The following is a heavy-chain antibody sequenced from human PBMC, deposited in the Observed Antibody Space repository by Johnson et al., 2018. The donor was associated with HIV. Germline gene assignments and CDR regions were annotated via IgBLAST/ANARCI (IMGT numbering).Heavy chain of an antibody. CDR1: GFTVSTKY. CDR2: IYSGGST. D-gene: IGHD3-16*01. V-gene: IGHV3-66*01. J-gene: IGHJ3*02. Sequence: VQLVESGGGVVQPGGSLRLSCAVSGFTVSTKYMTWVRQAPGKGLEWVSVIYSGGSTYYADSVKGRFTISRDKSKNTLYLQMGSLRAEDMAVYYCAREGRGRIDAFDIWGQGTMVTVSS. CDR3: AREGRGRIDAFDI.